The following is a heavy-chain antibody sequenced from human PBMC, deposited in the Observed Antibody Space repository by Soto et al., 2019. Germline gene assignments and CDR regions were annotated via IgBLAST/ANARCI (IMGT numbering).Heavy chain of an antibody. V-gene: IGHV3-7*01. CDR3: ARDRDSPYGDYAFDI. Sequence: RHSWRASECTCVDFCRRCVLQAPGKGLEWVANIKQDGSEKYYVDSVKGRFTISRDNAKNSLYLQMNSLRAEDTAVYYCARDRDSPYGDYAFDIWGQGTMVTVSS. CDR1: ECTCVDFC. CDR2: IKQDGSEK. D-gene: IGHD4-17*01. J-gene: IGHJ3*02.